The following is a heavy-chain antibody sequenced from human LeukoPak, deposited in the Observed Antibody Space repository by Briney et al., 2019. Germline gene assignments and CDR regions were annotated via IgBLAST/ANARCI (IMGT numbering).Heavy chain of an antibody. V-gene: IGHV4-30-4*08. CDR1: GGSISSGDYY. Sequence: SQTLSLTCTVSGGSISSGDYYWSWIRQPPGKGLEWIGYIYYSGSTYYNPSLESRATTSVDTSKHQFSLKLSSVTAADTAVYYCARRTPSWAFDIWGQGTMVTVSS. CDR2: IYYSGST. J-gene: IGHJ3*02. CDR3: ARRTPSWAFDI.